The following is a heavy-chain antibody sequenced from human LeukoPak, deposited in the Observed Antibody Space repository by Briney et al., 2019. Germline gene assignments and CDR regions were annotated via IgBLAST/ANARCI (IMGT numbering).Heavy chain of an antibody. Sequence: PGGSLRLSCAASGFTFSSYAMSWVRQAPGKGLEWVSAISGSGGSTYYADSVKGRFTTSRDNSKNTLYLQMNSLRAEDTAVYYCAKLSRDLDSSGYYEGSGAFDIWGQGTMVTVSS. V-gene: IGHV3-23*01. D-gene: IGHD3-22*01. CDR1: GFTFSSYA. CDR2: ISGSGGST. J-gene: IGHJ3*02. CDR3: AKLSRDLDSSGYYEGSGAFDI.